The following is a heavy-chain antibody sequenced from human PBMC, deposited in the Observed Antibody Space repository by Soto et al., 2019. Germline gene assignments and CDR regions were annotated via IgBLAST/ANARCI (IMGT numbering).Heavy chain of an antibody. D-gene: IGHD3-10*01. J-gene: IGHJ5*02. CDR1: GVSFSAHC. CDR3: ARYGITMVGGVPLQWFDP. Sequence: GGSLRLSCVASGVSFSAHCMNWVRQAPGEGLEWVSYISSSSDTIFYAGSVKGRFTISRDNAKNSPYLQMHSLRAEDTGVYYCARYGITMVGGVPLQWFDPCGQGTLFTVSS. V-gene: IGHV3-48*01. CDR2: ISSSSDTI.